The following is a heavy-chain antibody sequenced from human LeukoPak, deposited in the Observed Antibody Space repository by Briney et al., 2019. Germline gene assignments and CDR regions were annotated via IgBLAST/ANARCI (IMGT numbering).Heavy chain of an antibody. CDR3: ARDPMVRGPEGNTQRSNWFDP. J-gene: IGHJ5*02. V-gene: IGHV1-69*04. CDR1: GGTFSSYA. D-gene: IGHD3-10*01. CDR2: IIPILGIA. Sequence: GASVKVSCKASGGTFSSYAISWVRQAPGQGLEWMGRIIPILGIANYAQKFQGRVTITADKSTSTAYMELSSLRSEDTAVYYCARDPMVRGPEGNTQRSNWFDPWGQGTLVTVSS.